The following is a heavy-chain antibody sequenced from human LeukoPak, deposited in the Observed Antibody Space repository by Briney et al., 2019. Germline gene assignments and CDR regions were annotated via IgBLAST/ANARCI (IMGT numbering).Heavy chain of an antibody. CDR2: INHSGST. CDR1: GGSFSGYY. J-gene: IGHJ5*02. V-gene: IGHV4-34*01. Sequence: SETLSLTCAVYGGSFSGYYWSWIRQPPGKGLEWIGEINHSGSTNYNPSLKSRVTISVDTSKNQFSLKLSSVTAADTAVYYCARGRRGADGNWFDPWGQGTLVTVSS. D-gene: IGHD4/OR15-4a*01. CDR3: ARGRRGADGNWFDP.